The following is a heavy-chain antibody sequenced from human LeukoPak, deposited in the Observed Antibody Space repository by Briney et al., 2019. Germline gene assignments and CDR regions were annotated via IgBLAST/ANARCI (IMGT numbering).Heavy chain of an antibody. V-gene: IGHV1-69*13. D-gene: IGHD3-9*01. Sequence: ASVKVSCKASGGTFSSYAISWVRQAPGQGLEWMGGIIPIFGTANYAQKFQGRVTITADESTSTAYMELSSLRSEDTAVYYCARETTIPPYYFDYWGLGSQVTVSP. CDR2: IIPIFGTA. J-gene: IGHJ4*02. CDR3: ARETTIPPYYFDY. CDR1: GGTFSSYA.